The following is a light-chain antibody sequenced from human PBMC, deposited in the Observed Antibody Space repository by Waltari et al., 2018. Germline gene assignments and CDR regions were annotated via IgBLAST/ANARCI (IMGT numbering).Light chain of an antibody. V-gene: IGLV3-19*01. J-gene: IGLJ1*01. CDR1: SLRTYY. CDR2: GND. CDR3: HCRDSNTDRLGV. Sequence: SSELTQDPPVSVALGQTVRITCQGESLRTYYASWYQQKPGQAPVLVFYGNDNRPSRVSDRFSGSNSGNTASLTITGAQAEDEADYYWHCRDSNTDRLGVFGAGTKVTVL.